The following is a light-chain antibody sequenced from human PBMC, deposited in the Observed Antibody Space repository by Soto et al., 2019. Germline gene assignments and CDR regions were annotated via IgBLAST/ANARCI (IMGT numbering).Light chain of an antibody. CDR2: EVS. CDR3: FNFTTEWTPV. Sequence: QSALTQPASVSGSPGQSITISCPVTSSDVGAYNSVSWFPQHPGKSPTLILSEVSNLPSGVFNRFSGSKSGNAASLSNSGLPAGDEADYFCFNFTTEWTPVFGTGTKLTVL. CDR1: SSDVGAYNS. V-gene: IGLV2-14*01. J-gene: IGLJ1*01.